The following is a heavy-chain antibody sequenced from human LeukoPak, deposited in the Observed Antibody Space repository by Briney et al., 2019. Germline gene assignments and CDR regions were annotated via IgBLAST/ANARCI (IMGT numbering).Heavy chain of an antibody. CDR1: GGSISSYY. Sequence: SETLSLTCTVSGGSISSYYWSWIRQPPGKELEWIGYIYYSGSTNYNPSLKSRVTISVDTSKNQFSLKLSSVTAADTAVYYCARHGTTAAIDYWGQGTLVTVSS. CDR3: ARHGTTAAIDY. J-gene: IGHJ4*02. CDR2: IYYSGST. V-gene: IGHV4-59*08. D-gene: IGHD1/OR15-1a*01.